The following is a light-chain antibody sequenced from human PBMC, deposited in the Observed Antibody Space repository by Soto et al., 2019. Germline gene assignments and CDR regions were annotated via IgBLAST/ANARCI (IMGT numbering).Light chain of an antibody. CDR1: QSVSSY. Sequence: ENVLTQSPGTLSLSPGERATLSCRASQSVSSYLAWYQKKPGQPPRLLIYGAYNRPTGIPDRFTGSGSGTDFTLTISGLQPEDFAVYYFQQYGTSPRTFGQGTKVEIK. V-gene: IGKV3-20*01. CDR3: QQYGTSPRT. CDR2: GAY. J-gene: IGKJ2*01.